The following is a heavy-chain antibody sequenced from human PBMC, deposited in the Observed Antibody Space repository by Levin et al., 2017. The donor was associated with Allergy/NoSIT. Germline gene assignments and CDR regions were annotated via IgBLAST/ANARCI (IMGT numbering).Heavy chain of an antibody. CDR1: GYTFTGYY. V-gene: IGHV1-2*02. CDR2: INPNSGGT. D-gene: IGHD2-2*01. CDR3: AREVVPADPSPWATRWNYYYGMDV. Sequence: GASVKVSCKASGYTFTGYYMHWVRQAPGQGLEWMGWINPNSGGTNYAQKFQGRVTMTRDTSISTAYMELSRLRSDDTAVYYCAREVVPADPSPWATRWNYYYGMDVWGQGTTVTVSS. J-gene: IGHJ6*02.